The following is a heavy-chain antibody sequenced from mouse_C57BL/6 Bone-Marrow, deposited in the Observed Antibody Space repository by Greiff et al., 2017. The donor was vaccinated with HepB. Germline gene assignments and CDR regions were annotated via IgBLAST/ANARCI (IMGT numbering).Heavy chain of an antibody. V-gene: IGHV5-9-1*02. CDR1: GFTFSSYA. D-gene: IGHD4-1*01. CDR3: TRAGLGAYFDY. J-gene: IGHJ2*01. Sequence: EVKLMESGEGLVKPGGSLKLSCAASGFTFSSYAMSWVRQTPEKRLEWVAYISSGGDYIYYADTVKGRFTISRDNDRKNLYLQMSSLKSEDTAMYYCTRAGLGAYFDYWGQGTTLTVSS. CDR2: ISSGGDYI.